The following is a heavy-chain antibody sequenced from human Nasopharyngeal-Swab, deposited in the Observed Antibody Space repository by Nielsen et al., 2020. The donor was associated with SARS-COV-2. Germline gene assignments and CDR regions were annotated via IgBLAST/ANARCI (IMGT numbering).Heavy chain of an antibody. CDR3: ARVFSKRDKGSNEGYFDY. D-gene: IGHD1-26*01. CDR2: INHSGST. J-gene: IGHJ4*02. Sequence: WIRQPPGKGLEWIGEINHSGSTNYNPSLKSRVTISVDTSKNQFSLKLSSVTAADTAVYYCARVFSKRDKGSNEGYFDYWGQGTLVTVSS. V-gene: IGHV4-34*01.